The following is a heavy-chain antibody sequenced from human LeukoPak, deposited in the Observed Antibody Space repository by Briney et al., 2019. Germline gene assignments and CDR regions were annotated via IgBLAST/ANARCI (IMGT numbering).Heavy chain of an antibody. D-gene: IGHD2-2*01. CDR3: VGQLNRWFAP. Sequence: ASEPLSLTCTVSAGSISSYYWSWIRQPTGKGPEWIGYIYTSGSPIYHPSLKRPVTLSVDTSKNQFSLKMSHGTAAEQAVLYCVGQLNRWFAPWGPGTLVTVSS. CDR1: AGSISSYY. J-gene: IGHJ5*02. V-gene: IGHV4-4*08. CDR2: IYTSGSP.